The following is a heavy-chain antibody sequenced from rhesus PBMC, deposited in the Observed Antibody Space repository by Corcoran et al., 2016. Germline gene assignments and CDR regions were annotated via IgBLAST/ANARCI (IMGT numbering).Heavy chain of an antibody. CDR1: GASIGSGYG. CDR2: IYSSTGNT. CDR3: WLDQFDV. J-gene: IGHJ5-1*01. V-gene: IGHV4S7*01. Sequence: QVQLKESGPGLVKPSETLSLTCAVSGASIGSGYGWGWIRQPPGKGLELIMTIYSSTGNTYYDPSLKSRVTISKDTSKNQFSLKLTSVTAADTAVYYCWLDQFDVWGAGILVTVSS. D-gene: IGHD2-33*01.